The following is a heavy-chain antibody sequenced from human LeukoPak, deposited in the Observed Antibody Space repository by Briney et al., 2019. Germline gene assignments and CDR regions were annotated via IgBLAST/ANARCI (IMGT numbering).Heavy chain of an antibody. Sequence: ASVKVSCKASGYTFTGYYMHWVRQAPGQGLEWMGIINPSGGTTSYAQRFQDRVTMTRDTSTSTVYMELSSLRSEDTAVYFCARVRGYSLFDYWGQGILVTVSS. CDR2: INPSGGTT. J-gene: IGHJ4*02. CDR1: GYTFTGYY. CDR3: ARVRGYSLFDY. D-gene: IGHD5-18*01. V-gene: IGHV1-46*01.